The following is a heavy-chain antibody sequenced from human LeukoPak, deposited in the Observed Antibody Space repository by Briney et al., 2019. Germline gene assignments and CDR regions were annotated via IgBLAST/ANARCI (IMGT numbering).Heavy chain of an antibody. D-gene: IGHD1-1*01. Sequence: GGSLRLSCAASGFTFSTYWMSWVRQAPGKGLEWVANIKQDESEKNYLDSVKGRFTISRDNAENSLYLQMNSLRAEDTALYYCAGAPPLERPGYYYYYMDVWGKGTTVTVSS. CDR3: AGAPPLERPGYYYYYMDV. J-gene: IGHJ6*03. CDR1: GFTFSTYW. V-gene: IGHV3-7*01. CDR2: IKQDESEK.